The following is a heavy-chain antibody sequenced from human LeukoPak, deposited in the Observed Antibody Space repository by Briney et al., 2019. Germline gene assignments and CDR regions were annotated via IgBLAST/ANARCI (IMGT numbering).Heavy chain of an antibody. D-gene: IGHD2-2*01. CDR3: ARVYCSSTSCYDEVFDY. Sequence: NSGGSLRLSCAASGFTFSSYSMNWVRQAPGKGLEWVSSISSSSSYIYYADSVKGRFTISRDNAKNSLYLQMNSLRAEDTAVYYCARVYCSSTSCYDEVFDYWGQGTLVTVSS. CDR2: ISSSSSYI. J-gene: IGHJ4*02. CDR1: GFTFSSYS. V-gene: IGHV3-21*01.